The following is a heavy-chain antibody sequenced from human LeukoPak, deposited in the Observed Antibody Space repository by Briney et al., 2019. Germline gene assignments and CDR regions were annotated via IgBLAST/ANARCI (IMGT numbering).Heavy chain of an antibody. CDR2: ISAYNGNT. D-gene: IGHD3-22*01. Sequence: ASVKVSCKASGYTFTSYGISWVRQAPGQGLEWMGWISAYNGNTNYAQKLQGRVTTTTDTSTSTAYMELRSLRSDDTAVYYCARDSSGYYGSSWFDPWGQGTLVTVSS. J-gene: IGHJ5*02. V-gene: IGHV1-18*01. CDR1: GYTFTSYG. CDR3: ARDSSGYYGSSWFDP.